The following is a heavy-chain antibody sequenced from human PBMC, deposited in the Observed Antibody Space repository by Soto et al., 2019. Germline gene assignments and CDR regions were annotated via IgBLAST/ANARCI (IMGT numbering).Heavy chain of an antibody. D-gene: IGHD1-7*01. CDR2: TSYDGSNK. Sequence: GGSLRLSCAASGFTFSSYAMHWVRQAPGKGLEWVAVTSYDGSNKYYADSVKGRFTISRDNSKNTLYLQMNSLRAEDTAVYYCARDGYWGVPWITGTTDWFDPWGQGTMVTVYS. CDR3: ARDGYWGVPWITGTTDWFDP. J-gene: IGHJ5*02. CDR1: GFTFSSYA. V-gene: IGHV3-30-3*01.